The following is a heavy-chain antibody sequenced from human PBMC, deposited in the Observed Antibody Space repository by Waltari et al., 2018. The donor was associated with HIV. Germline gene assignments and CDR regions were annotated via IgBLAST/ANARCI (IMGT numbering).Heavy chain of an antibody. J-gene: IGHJ4*02. CDR1: GFSVSSYW. CDR3: SRDTFGEYDY. Sequence: EVQLVQYGGGLIKPGGSLRLSCAASGFSVSSYWMHWVRQTPGKGLVWVSRINIDGSRIDYADSVRGRFTISRDSAKNTLSLQMNSLTEEDTAVYYCSRDTFGEYDYWGQGTLVTVSS. CDR2: INIDGSRI. D-gene: IGHD3-10*01. V-gene: IGHV3-74*01.